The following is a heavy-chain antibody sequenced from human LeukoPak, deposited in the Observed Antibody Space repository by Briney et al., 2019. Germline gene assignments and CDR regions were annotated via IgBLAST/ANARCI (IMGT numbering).Heavy chain of an antibody. CDR1: GFTFTSSA. CDR3: AAGGSYSLY. D-gene: IGHD1-26*01. Sequence: GTSVNVSFTASGFTFTSSAVQWVRQARGQRLEWIGWIVVGSGNTNYAQKFQERVTITRDMSTSTAYMELSSLRSEDTAVYYCAAGGSYSLYWGQGTLVTVSS. CDR2: IVVGSGNT. J-gene: IGHJ4*02. V-gene: IGHV1-58*01.